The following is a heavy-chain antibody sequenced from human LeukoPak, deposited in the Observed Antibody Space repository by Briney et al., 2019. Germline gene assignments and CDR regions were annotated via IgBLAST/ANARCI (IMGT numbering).Heavy chain of an antibody. D-gene: IGHD2-2*01. Sequence: GASVKVSCKASGYTFTSYGISWVRQAPGQGLEWMGWISAYNGNTNYAQKLQGRVTMTTDTSTSTAYMELRSLRSDDTAVYYCARDCSSTSCPVRVDYWGQGTLVTVSS. CDR1: GYTFTSYG. CDR3: ARDCSSTSCPVRVDY. V-gene: IGHV1-18*04. J-gene: IGHJ4*02. CDR2: ISAYNGNT.